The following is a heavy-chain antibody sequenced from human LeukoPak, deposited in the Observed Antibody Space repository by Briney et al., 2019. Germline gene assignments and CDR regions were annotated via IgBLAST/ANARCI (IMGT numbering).Heavy chain of an antibody. D-gene: IGHD4-17*01. CDR2: ISAYNGKT. J-gene: IGHJ4*02. CDR1: GYSFTSYG. V-gene: IGHV1-18*04. CDR3: AREWGGIGDSGFFDC. Sequence: ASETVSCKASGYSFTSYGLSWVRQAPGQGLEWMEWISAYNGKTNYAQNLQGRVTMTRDTSTSTAHMELRSLRSDDTAVYCCAREWGGIGDSGFFDCWGQGTLVTVSS.